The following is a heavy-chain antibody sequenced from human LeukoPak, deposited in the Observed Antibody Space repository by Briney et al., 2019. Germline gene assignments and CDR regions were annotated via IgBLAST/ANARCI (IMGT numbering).Heavy chain of an antibody. V-gene: IGHV3-30*02. CDR3: ATMCGGDCLADC. J-gene: IGHJ4*02. CDR2: IWNDGSNK. D-gene: IGHD2-21*02. Sequence: PGGSLRLSCAASGFPFSYYGIHWVRQAPGKGLEWVAFIWNDGSNKYYADSVKGRFTISRDNSKNTLDLQMDSLRDEDTAIYYCATMCGGDCLADCWGQGTLVTVFS. CDR1: GFPFSYYG.